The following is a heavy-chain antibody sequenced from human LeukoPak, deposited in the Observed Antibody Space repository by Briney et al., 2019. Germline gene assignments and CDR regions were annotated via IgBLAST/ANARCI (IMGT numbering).Heavy chain of an antibody. CDR1: GFTFSNYY. J-gene: IGHJ6*02. V-gene: IGHV3-11*01. D-gene: IGHD6-6*01. CDR3: ASPRRIAAPSYNYCGMDF. CDR2: ISSSGSST. Sequence: GASLRLSCAASGFTFSNYYMSWIRQAPGKGLEWVSYISSSGSSTYYADSVKGRFTISRDNAKNSLYLQMNSLRAEDTAVYYCASPRRIAAPSYNYCGMDFWGQGTMVTVSS.